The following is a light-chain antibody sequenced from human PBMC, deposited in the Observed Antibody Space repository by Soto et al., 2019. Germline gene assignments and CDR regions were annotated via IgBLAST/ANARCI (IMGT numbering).Light chain of an antibody. CDR1: SSDVGKYNY. Sequence: QSALTQPASVSGSPGQSLTISCTGTSSDVGKYNYVSWYQQHPAKAPKLMIFEVSNRPSGVSNRFSGSKSGNTASLTISGLQAEDEAEYYCSSYTGSSTNTVVFGGGTKLTVL. CDR2: EVS. V-gene: IGLV2-14*01. J-gene: IGLJ2*01. CDR3: SSYTGSSTNTVV.